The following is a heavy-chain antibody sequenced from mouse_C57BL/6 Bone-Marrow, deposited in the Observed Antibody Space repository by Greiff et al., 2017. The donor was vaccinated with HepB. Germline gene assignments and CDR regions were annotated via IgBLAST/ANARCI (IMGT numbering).Heavy chain of an antibody. Sequence: QVQLQQPGAELVRPGSSVKLSCKASGYTFTSYWMDWVKQRPGQGLEWIGNIYPSDSENHYNQKFKDKATLTVDKSSSTAYMQLSSLTSEDSAVYYCARRGYDSLFDYWGQGTTLTVSS. CDR2: IYPSDSEN. J-gene: IGHJ2*01. V-gene: IGHV1-61*01. CDR3: ARRGYDSLFDY. D-gene: IGHD2-4*01. CDR1: GYTFTSYW.